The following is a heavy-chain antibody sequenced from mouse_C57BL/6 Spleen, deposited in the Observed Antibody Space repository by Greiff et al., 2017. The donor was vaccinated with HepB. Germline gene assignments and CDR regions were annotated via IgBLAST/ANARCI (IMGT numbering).Heavy chain of an antibody. J-gene: IGHJ4*01. CDR2: IWGVGST. V-gene: IGHV2-6*01. CDR3: ASLATGG. Sequence: QVQLQQSGPGLVAPSQCLSITCTVSGFSFTSYGVDWVRQSPGKGLEWLGVIWGVGSTNYNSALKSRLSISKDNSKSQVFLKMNSLQTDDTAMYYCASLATGGWGQGTSVTVSS. D-gene: IGHD1-1*01. CDR1: GFSFTSYG.